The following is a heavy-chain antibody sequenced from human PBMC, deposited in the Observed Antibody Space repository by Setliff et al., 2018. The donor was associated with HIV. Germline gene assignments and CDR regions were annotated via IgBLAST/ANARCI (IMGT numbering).Heavy chain of an antibody. V-gene: IGHV4-4*09. J-gene: IGHJ5*02. CDR1: GGSISSYY. Sequence: SETLSLTCTVSGGSISSYYWSWIRQPPGKGLEWIGYIYTSGSTNYNPSLKSRVTISVDTSKNQFSLKLRSVTASDTAVYYCARYTSKVDWFDPWGQGTLVTVSS. CDR3: ARYTSKVDWFDP. CDR2: IYTSGST. D-gene: IGHD2-2*02.